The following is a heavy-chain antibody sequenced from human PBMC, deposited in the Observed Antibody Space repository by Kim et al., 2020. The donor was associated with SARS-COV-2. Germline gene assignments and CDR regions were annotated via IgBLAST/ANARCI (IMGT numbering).Heavy chain of an antibody. Sequence: GGSLRLSCATSGFTFSSYGMHWVRQAPGKGLEWLTVTSYDGSNKYYADSVKGRFTISRDNFKNTVYLQMNSLSAEDTAVYYCATGRGDKWDDVSVHWGQGTLVTVSS. CDR2: TSYDGSNK. CDR3: ATGRGDKWDDVSVH. CDR1: GFTFSSYG. D-gene: IGHD1-20*01. J-gene: IGHJ4*02. V-gene: IGHV3-30*03.